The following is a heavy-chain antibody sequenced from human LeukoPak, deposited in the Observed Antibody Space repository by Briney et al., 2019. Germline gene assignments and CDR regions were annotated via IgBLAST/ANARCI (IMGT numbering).Heavy chain of an antibody. J-gene: IGHJ3*02. D-gene: IGHD5-12*01. V-gene: IGHV4-59*08. Sequence: SETLSLTCTVSGGSISSYYWSWIRLPPRKGLEWIGYIYYSGSTNYNPSLKSRVTISVDTSKNQFSLKLSSVTATDTAVYYCTRHDIVATYAFDIWGQGTMVTVSS. CDR2: IYYSGST. CDR1: GGSISSYY. CDR3: TRHDIVATYAFDI.